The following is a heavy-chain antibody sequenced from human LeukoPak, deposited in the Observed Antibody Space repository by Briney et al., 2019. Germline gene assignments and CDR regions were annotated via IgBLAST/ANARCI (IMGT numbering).Heavy chain of an antibody. CDR1: GGTFSGYA. CDR3: ARGNRLVIGSEEIDI. J-gene: IGHJ3*02. V-gene: IGHV1-69*05. D-gene: IGHD3-10*01. Sequence: ASVKVSCKASGGTFSGYAISWVRQAPGQGLEWMGRIIPIFGTANYAQKFQGRVTITTDESTSTAYMELSSLRSEDTAVYYCARGNRLVIGSEEIDIWGQGTMVTVSS. CDR2: IIPIFGTA.